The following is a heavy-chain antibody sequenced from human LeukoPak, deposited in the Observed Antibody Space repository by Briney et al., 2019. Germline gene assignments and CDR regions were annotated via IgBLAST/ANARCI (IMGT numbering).Heavy chain of an antibody. J-gene: IGHJ4*02. V-gene: IGHV4-34*01. CDR2: INHSGST. D-gene: IGHD2-2*02. Sequence: PSETLSLTCAVYGGSFNGYYWSWIRQPPGKGLEWIGEINHSGSTNYNPSLKSRVTISVDTSKNQFSLKLSSVTAADTAVYYCARGYCSSTSCYRGRFDYWGQGTLVTVSS. CDR3: ARGYCSSTSCYRGRFDY. CDR1: GGSFNGYY.